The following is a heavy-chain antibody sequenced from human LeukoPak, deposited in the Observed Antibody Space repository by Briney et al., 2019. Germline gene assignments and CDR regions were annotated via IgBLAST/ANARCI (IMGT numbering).Heavy chain of an antibody. CDR3: AKHGGTTGTTRYFHH. CDR1: GFTFSSYA. CDR2: ISDGGGYT. J-gene: IGHJ1*01. V-gene: IGHV3-23*01. Sequence: QPGRSLRLSCAASGFTFSSYAMSWVRQAPGKGLEWVSAISDGGGYTFYADSVKGRFTISRDNSKNTLYLQMNSLRAEDTAVYYCAKHGGTTGTTRYFHHWGQGTLVTVSS. D-gene: IGHD1-1*01.